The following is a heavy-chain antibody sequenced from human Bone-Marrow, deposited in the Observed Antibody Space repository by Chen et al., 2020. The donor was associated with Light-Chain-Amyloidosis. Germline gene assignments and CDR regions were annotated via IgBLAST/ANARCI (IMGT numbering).Heavy chain of an antibody. V-gene: IGHV1-2*06. Sequence: QVHLVQSGAEVKKPGASVKVSCKASADTFTGSNMHWVRQAPGRGLEWMVQINPDNGDTTYPPRFQGRVTMTRDTAISTAYMELTRLSSDASAIYFCARCLNTWSVRDAFDLWGQGTRVTV. CDR2: INPDNGDT. J-gene: IGHJ3*01. CDR1: ADTFTGSN. D-gene: IGHD2-8*02. CDR3: ARCLNTWSVRDAFDL.